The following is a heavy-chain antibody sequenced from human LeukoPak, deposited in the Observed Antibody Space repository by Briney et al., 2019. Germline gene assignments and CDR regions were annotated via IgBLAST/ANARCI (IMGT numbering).Heavy chain of an antibody. CDR2: ISSSSSYI. V-gene: IGHV3-21*01. CDR3: ARVSGSSWVSYYYYMDV. J-gene: IGHJ6*03. CDR1: GFTFSSYS. D-gene: IGHD6-13*01. Sequence: GSLRLSCAASGFTFSSYSMNWVRQAPGKGLEWVSSISSSSSYIYYADSVKGRFTISRDNAKNSLYLQMNSLRAEDTAVYYCARVSGSSWVSYYYYMDVWGKGTTVTVSS.